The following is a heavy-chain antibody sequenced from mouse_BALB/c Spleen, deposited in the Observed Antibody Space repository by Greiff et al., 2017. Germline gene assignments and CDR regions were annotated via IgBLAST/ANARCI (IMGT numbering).Heavy chain of an antibody. Sequence: EVKLMESGPGLMKPSQSLSLTCTVTGYSITSDYAWNWIRQFPGNKLEWMGYISYSGSTSYNPSLKSRISITRDTSKNQFFLQLNSVTTEDTATYYCARSSYGLDYWGQGTTLTVSS. CDR2: ISYSGST. V-gene: IGHV3-2*02. CDR3: ARSSYGLDY. J-gene: IGHJ2*01. D-gene: IGHD1-2*01. CDR1: GYSITSDYA.